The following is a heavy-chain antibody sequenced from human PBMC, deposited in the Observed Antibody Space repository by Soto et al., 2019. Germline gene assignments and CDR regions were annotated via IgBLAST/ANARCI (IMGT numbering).Heavy chain of an antibody. V-gene: IGHV4-59*01. D-gene: IGHD1-20*01. Sequence: PSETLSLTCTVSGGSISSYYWSWIRQPPGKGLEWIGYIYYSGSTNYNPSIKSRITISVDTSKNQFSLKLSSVTAADTAVYYCARRYGRNFDYWGQGTLVTVSS. CDR1: GGSISSYY. J-gene: IGHJ4*02. CDR3: ARRYGRNFDY. CDR2: IYYSGST.